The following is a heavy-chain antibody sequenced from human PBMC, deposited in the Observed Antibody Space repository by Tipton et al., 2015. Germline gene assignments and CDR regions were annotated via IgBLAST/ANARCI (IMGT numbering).Heavy chain of an antibody. J-gene: IGHJ6*02. V-gene: IGHV1-46*01. CDR2: INPSVVST. CDR1: GYTFINYY. CDR3: ARDGERELFLNRYYYYGMDV. Sequence: QSGAEVKKPGAAVRVSCKASGYTFINYYMHWVRQAPGQGLEWVGIINPSVVSTTYAQKFQGRVTMTRDTSTRKVYMELSSLRSEDTAVYYCARDGERELFLNRYYYYGMDVWGQGTTVTVS. D-gene: IGHD3-10*01.